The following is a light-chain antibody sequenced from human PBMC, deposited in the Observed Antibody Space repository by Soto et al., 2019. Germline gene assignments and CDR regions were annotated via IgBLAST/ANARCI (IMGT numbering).Light chain of an antibody. CDR3: QQNETYSAT. CDR1: QGISSW. Sequence: DIQMTQSPSSVSASVEDRVTITCRASQGISSWLAWYQQKPGTSPKLLIYDASALPRGVPSRFSGCGSGTEFTLTIRSLQPDDFATYLCQQNETYSATFGQGTKVDIK. V-gene: IGKV1-12*01. J-gene: IGKJ1*01. CDR2: DAS.